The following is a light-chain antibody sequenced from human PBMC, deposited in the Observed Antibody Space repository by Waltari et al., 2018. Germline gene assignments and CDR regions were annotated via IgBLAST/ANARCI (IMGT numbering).Light chain of an antibody. Sequence: DIVMPQSPDSLAVSLGERSTINCNSSQSVLDNSNNKNYLAWYQRKPGQPPKMLIYWASTRESGVPDRFSGSGSGTDFTLTISSLQAEDVAVYYCQQYYSTPQTFGQGTNVEIE. V-gene: IGKV4-1*01. CDR1: QSVLDNSNNKNY. CDR2: WAS. J-gene: IGKJ1*01. CDR3: QQYYSTPQT.